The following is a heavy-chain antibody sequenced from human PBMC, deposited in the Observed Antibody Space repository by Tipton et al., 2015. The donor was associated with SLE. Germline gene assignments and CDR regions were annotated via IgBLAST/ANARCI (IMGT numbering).Heavy chain of an antibody. CDR2: FYYSGST. CDR3: ARVRSGYSSSYFDL. J-gene: IGHJ2*01. CDR1: GGSITTYY. V-gene: IGHV4-59*01. Sequence: TLSLTCAVSGGSITTYYWSWIRQSPGKGLEWIGDFYYSGSTKYNPSLKSRVTMSVDTSKNHFSVKLSSVTAADTAIYYCARVRSGYSSSYFDLWGRGTLVTVSS. D-gene: IGHD3-3*01.